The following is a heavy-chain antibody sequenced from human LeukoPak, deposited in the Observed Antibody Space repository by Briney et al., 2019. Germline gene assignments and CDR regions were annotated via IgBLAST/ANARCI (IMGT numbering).Heavy chain of an antibody. D-gene: IGHD2-15*01. CDR1: GYTFTSYG. J-gene: IGHJ3*02. Sequence: ASVKVSCKASGYTFTSYGISWVRQAPGQGLEYMGWIRTSTGSPTYAQGFTGRFVFSLDTSVNTAYLQISSLKAEDTAVCYCARDLDSAAFDIWGQGTMVTVSS. CDR3: ARDLDSAAFDI. V-gene: IGHV7-4-1*02. CDR2: IRTSTGSP.